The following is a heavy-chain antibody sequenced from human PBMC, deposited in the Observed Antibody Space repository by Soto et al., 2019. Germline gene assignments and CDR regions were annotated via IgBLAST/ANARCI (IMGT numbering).Heavy chain of an antibody. V-gene: IGHV1-18*01. D-gene: IGHD4-17*01. Sequence: GASVKVSCKASGYTFTSYGIIWVRQAPGQGLEWMGWISAYNGNTNYAQKLQGRVTMTTDTSTSTAYMELRSLRSDDTAVYYCATGGIYGDYAYYFDYWGQGTLVTVSS. CDR1: GYTFTSYG. CDR2: ISAYNGNT. CDR3: ATGGIYGDYAYYFDY. J-gene: IGHJ4*02.